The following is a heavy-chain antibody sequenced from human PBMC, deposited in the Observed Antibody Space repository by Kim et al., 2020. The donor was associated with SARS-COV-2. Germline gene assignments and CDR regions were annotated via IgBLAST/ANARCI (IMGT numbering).Heavy chain of an antibody. Sequence: GGSLRLSCAASGFTFSSYEMNWVRQAPGKGLEWVSYISSSGSTIYYADSVKGRFTISSDNAKNTLYLQMNSLRAEDTAVYYCAGEEMATNFDYWGRGTLVTVSS. CDR3: AGEEMATNFDY. CDR2: ISSSGSTI. V-gene: IGHV3-48*03. J-gene: IGHJ4*02. D-gene: IGHD5-12*01. CDR1: GFTFSSYE.